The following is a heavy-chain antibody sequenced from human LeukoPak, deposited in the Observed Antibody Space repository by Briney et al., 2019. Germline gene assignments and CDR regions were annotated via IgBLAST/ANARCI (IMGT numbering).Heavy chain of an antibody. Sequence: ASVKVSCKASGYTFTSYDINWVRQATGQGLEWMGWMNPNSGNTGYAQKFQGRVTMTTDTSTSTAYMELRSLRSDDTAVYYCARDNGYFDWLLYDYWGQGTLVTVSS. D-gene: IGHD3-9*01. CDR2: MNPNSGNT. CDR3: ARDNGYFDWLLYDY. CDR1: GYTFTSYD. J-gene: IGHJ4*02. V-gene: IGHV1-8*01.